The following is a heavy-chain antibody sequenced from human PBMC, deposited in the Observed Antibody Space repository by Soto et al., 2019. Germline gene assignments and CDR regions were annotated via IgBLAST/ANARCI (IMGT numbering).Heavy chain of an antibody. CDR2: VFYTGFT. J-gene: IGHJ4*02. V-gene: IGHV4-39*01. Sequence: SETLSLTCAVSGASISGSYYYWAWLRQSPGKGPEWIGSVFYTGFTSYTPSLESRVSVSVDTSKRQFSLKLSAVTSADTAVYYCATSQKGYNWNYFDHWGQGALVTVSS. CDR1: GASISGSYYY. D-gene: IGHD1-20*01. CDR3: ATSQKGYNWNYFDH.